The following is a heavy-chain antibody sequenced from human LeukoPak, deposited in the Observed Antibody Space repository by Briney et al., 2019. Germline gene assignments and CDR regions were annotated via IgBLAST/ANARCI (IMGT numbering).Heavy chain of an antibody. Sequence: GGSLRLSCAASGFTFSTYSMNWVRQAPGKGLEWVSSISSSSSFIYYTDSVKGRFTISSDNAKNSLYLQMNSLRAEDTAVYYCARDICSDGVCYYGMDVWGQGTTVTVSS. V-gene: IGHV3-21*06. D-gene: IGHD2-8*01. J-gene: IGHJ6*02. CDR2: ISSSSSFI. CDR1: GFTFSTYS. CDR3: ARDICSDGVCYYGMDV.